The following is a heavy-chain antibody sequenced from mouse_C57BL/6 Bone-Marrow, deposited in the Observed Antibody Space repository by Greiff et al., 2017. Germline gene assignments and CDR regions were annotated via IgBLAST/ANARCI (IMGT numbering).Heavy chain of an antibody. J-gene: IGHJ2*01. CDR3: ARKKHYYYEYFDD. V-gene: IGHV1-55*01. Sequence: VQLQQPGAELVKPGASVKMSCKASGYTFTSYWITWVKQRPGHGLEWIGDILPGSGSTNYNEKFKGKATLTVDTSSSTAYMQLSSLTSEDSADYYCARKKHYYYEYFDDWGQGTTLTVSS. CDR1: GYTFTSYW. D-gene: IGHD1-1*01. CDR2: ILPGSGST.